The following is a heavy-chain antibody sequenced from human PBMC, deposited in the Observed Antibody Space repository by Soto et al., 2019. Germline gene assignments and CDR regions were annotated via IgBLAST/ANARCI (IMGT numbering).Heavy chain of an antibody. CDR1: GFTFSSYA. CDR3: AREGGSCWYYYCYGRDV. J-gene: IGHJ6*02. CDR2: ISYDGSNK. D-gene: IGHD2-15*01. Sequence: QVQLVESGGGVVQPGRSLRLSCAASGFTFSSYAMHWVRQAPGKGLEWVAVISYDGSNKYYADSVKGRFTISRDNSKNTLYLQMHSLSADDTAVYYCAREGGSCWYYYCYGRDVWGQGTTVTVSS. V-gene: IGHV3-30-3*01.